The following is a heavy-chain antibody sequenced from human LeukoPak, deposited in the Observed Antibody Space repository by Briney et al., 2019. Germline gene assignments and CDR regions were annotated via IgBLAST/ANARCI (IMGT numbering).Heavy chain of an antibody. J-gene: IGHJ5*02. CDR3: ARVFVREERAWFDP. CDR2: IYTSGST. Sequence: SETLSLTCTVSGGSISSYYWSWIRQPAGKGLEWIGRIYTSGSTNYNPSLKSRVTMSVDTSKNQFSLKLSSVTAADTAVYYCARVFVREERAWFDPWGQGTLVTVSS. D-gene: IGHD3-10*02. V-gene: IGHV4-4*07. CDR1: GGSISSYY.